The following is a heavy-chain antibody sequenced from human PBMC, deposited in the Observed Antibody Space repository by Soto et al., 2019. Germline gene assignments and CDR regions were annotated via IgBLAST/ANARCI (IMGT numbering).Heavy chain of an antibody. CDR3: ARDRAVAVIKRDYHYYGMDV. V-gene: IGHV1-2*02. J-gene: IGHJ6*04. D-gene: IGHD6-19*01. CDR2: INPNSGGT. Sequence: ASVKVSCKASGYTFTGYYMHWVRQAPGQGLEWMGWINPNSGGTNYAQKFQGRVTMTRDTSISTAYMELSRLRSDDTAVYYCARDRAVAVIKRDYHYYGMDVWGKGITATVSS. CDR1: GYTFTGYY.